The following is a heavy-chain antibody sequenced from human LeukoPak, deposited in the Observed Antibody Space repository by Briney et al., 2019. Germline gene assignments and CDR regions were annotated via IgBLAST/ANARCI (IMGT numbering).Heavy chain of an antibody. CDR3: ARFSRFTGYNWFDP. Sequence: PSETLSLTCAVYGGSFSGYYWSWIRQPPGKGLEWIGEINHSGSTNYNPSLKSRVTISVDTSKNHFSLKLSSVTAADTAVYYCARFSRFTGYNWFDPWGQGTLVTVSS. V-gene: IGHV4-34*01. CDR1: GGSFSGYY. D-gene: IGHD3-3*01. CDR2: INHSGST. J-gene: IGHJ5*02.